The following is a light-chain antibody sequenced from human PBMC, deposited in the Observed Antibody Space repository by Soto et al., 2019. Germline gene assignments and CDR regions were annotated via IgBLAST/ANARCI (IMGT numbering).Light chain of an antibody. Sequence: DIVMTQSPDSLAVSLGERATINCKSSQSVLYSSNNKNYLAWYQQRPGQPPKLLIYWASTRESGVPDRFSGSRSGTEFTLTITSLQAEDVAVYYCQQYESTPPTFGQGTKLEIK. V-gene: IGKV4-1*01. CDR3: QQYESTPPT. J-gene: IGKJ2*01. CDR1: QSVLYSSNNKNY. CDR2: WAS.